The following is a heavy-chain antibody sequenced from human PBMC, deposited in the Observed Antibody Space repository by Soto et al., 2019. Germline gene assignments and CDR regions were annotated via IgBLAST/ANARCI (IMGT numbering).Heavy chain of an antibody. V-gene: IGHV3-30*03. CDR3: VRDLLLLADY. D-gene: IGHD2-21*01. CDR1: GFNLNPYG. J-gene: IGHJ4*02. Sequence: GGSLRLSCVASGFNLNPYGIYWVRQAPGKGLQWMAQIGYDGSKKQYAYSVKGRFTITLDNSKNTVYLQMNCLRVDHTAKFYCVRDLLLLADYWGPGTLVTASS. CDR2: IGYDGSKK.